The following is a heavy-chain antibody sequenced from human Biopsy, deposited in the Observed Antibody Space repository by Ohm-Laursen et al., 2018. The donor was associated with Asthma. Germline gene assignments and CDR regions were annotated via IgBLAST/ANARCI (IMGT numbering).Heavy chain of an antibody. J-gene: IGHJ3*01. Sequence: TLSLTSAVFGVSFSNYYWTWLRPPPGKGLVWVGEINHRGSTNYNPALKRRVTLSVDTSKNQFSEKLRSVTAADTAVYYCARSPYYYGLLGPTRGFGVYAVWGHGTLVTVSS. CDR2: INHRGST. D-gene: IGHD3-10*01. CDR1: GVSFSNYY. V-gene: IGHV4-34*01. CDR3: ARSPYYYGLLGPTRGFGVYAV.